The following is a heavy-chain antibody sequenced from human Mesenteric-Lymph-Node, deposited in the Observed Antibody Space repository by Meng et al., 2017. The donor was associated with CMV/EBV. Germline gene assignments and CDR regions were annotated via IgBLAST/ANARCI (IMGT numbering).Heavy chain of an antibody. D-gene: IGHD3-3*01. J-gene: IGHJ6*02. Sequence: LSLTCAASGFTFSSYAMSWVRQAPGKGLEWVSVVYSGGNTYYADSVKGRFTISRDNSENTLYLQMNSLRAEDTAVYYCARHTIFGVASYYYYGMDVWGQGTTVTVSS. CDR2: VYSGGNT. CDR1: GFTFSSYA. CDR3: ARHTIFGVASYYYYGMDV. V-gene: IGHV3-66*04.